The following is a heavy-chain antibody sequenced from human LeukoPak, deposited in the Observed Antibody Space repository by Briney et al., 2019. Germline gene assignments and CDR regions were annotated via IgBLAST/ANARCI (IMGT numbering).Heavy chain of an antibody. V-gene: IGHV3-7*01. CDR2: IKQDGSEK. CDR1: GFAFSYYW. CDR3: ARASGWTPDN. Sequence: PGGSLRLSCAASGFAFSYYWMNWVGQAPGKGLEWVANIKQDGSEKNYVDSVKGRFTISRDNAKNSLYLQMNSLRAEDTAVYDCARASGWTPDNWGQGTLVTVSS. D-gene: IGHD6-19*01. J-gene: IGHJ4*02.